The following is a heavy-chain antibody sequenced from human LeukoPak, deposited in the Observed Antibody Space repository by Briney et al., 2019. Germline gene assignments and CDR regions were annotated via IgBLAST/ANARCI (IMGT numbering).Heavy chain of an antibody. J-gene: IGHJ6*02. CDR2: IIPILGIA. CDR3: AREGRGTADILTGYAPGSFRRYYYYGMDV. V-gene: IGHV1-69*10. CDR1: GGTFSSYA. Sequence: ASVKVSCKASGGTFSSYAISWVRQAPGQGLEWMGRIIPILGIANYAQKFQGRVTITADKSTSTAYMELSSLRSEDTAVYYCAREGRGTADILTGYAPGSFRRYYYYGMDVWGQGTTVTVSS. D-gene: IGHD3-9*01.